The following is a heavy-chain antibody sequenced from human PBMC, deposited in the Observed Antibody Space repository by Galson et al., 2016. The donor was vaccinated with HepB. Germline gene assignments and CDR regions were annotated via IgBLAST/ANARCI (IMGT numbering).Heavy chain of an antibody. D-gene: IGHD6-13*01. V-gene: IGHV4-61*01. CDR3: ARGALTAADTFDY. J-gene: IGHJ4*02. Sequence: SETLSLTCTVSGGSVSSDNHYWNWIRQSPEKGLEWIGYTYYTGGTTYNPSLKSRVTISVDTSKNQFSLRPTSVTAADTAMYYCARGALTAADTFDYWGQGTLVTVSS. CDR1: GGSVSSDNHY. CDR2: TYYTGGT.